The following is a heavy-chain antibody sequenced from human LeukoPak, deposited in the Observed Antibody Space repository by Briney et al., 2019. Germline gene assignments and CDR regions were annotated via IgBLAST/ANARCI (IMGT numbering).Heavy chain of an antibody. CDR2: IKSKTDGGTT. Sequence: GGSLRLSCAASGFTFSNAWMSWVRQAPGKGLEWVGRIKSKTDGGTTDYAAPVKGRFTISRDDSKNTLYLQMNSLRAEDTAVYYCASKATAIAVAGLFDYWGQGTLVTVSS. CDR3: ASKATAIAVAGLFDY. V-gene: IGHV3-15*01. D-gene: IGHD6-19*01. CDR1: GFTFSNAW. J-gene: IGHJ4*02.